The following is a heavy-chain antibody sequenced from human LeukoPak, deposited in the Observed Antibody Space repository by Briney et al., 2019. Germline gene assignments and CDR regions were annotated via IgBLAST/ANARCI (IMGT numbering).Heavy chain of an antibody. J-gene: IGHJ4*02. CDR2: IYYSGST. Sequence: PSETLSLTCTVSGGPISGYYWNWIRQPPGKGLEWIGYIYYSGSTNYSPSLKSRVTISLDTPNNQFSLKLSSVTAADTAVYCCARSIGWPFDFWGQGTLVTVSS. CDR1: GGPISGYY. CDR3: ARSIGWPFDF. V-gene: IGHV4-59*01. D-gene: IGHD6-19*01.